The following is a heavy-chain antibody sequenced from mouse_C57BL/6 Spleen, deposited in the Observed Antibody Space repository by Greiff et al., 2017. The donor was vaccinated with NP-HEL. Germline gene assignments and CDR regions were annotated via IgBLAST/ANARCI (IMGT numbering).Heavy chain of an antibody. CDR2: IYPGNSDT. CDR1: GYTFTSYW. D-gene: IGHD1-1*01. V-gene: IGHV1-5*01. CDR3: TRDGSSSAWFAY. J-gene: IGHJ3*01. Sequence: EVQLQQSGPELVKPGASVKMSCKTSGYTFTSYWLHWVKQRPGQGLEWIGAIYPGNSDTSYNQKFKGKAKLTAVTSSSTAYMELSSLTTEDSAVYYCTRDGSSSAWFAYWGQGTLVTVSA.